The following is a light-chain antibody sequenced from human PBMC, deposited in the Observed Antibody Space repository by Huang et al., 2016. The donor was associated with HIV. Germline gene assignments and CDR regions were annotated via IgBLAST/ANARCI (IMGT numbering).Light chain of an antibody. Sequence: EIVLTQSPATLSLSPGERATLSCRASQSVSSYLAWYQQKPGQAPRLLIYDASNRATGIPARFSGSGSGTDFTLTISSLEPEDFAVYYCQQRSNSFLTFGGGTKVEIK. CDR3: QQRSNSFLT. J-gene: IGKJ4*01. CDR1: QSVSSY. CDR2: DAS. V-gene: IGKV3-11*01.